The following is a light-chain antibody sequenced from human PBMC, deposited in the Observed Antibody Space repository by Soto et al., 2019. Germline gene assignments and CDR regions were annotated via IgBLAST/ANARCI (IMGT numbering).Light chain of an antibody. V-gene: IGLV2-23*01. J-gene: IGLJ2*01. CDR2: EGS. CDR1: TYDVGSYNL. CDR3: CSYAGSSTYVV. Sequence: QPVLTQPASVSGSPGQSITISCTGTTYDVGSYNLVSWYQQHPGKAPKLLIYEGSKRPSGVSNRFSGTKYNFAAYLTISGLQLEDEANYYCCSYAGSSTYVVFGGGTKLTVL.